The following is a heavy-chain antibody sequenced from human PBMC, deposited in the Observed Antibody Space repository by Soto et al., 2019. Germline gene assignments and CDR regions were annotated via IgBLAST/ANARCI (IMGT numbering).Heavy chain of an antibody. J-gene: IGHJ5*02. CDR1: GYPFTSYV. CDR2: MNPNSGNT. D-gene: IGHD3-10*01. V-gene: IGHV1-8*01. Sequence: ASVKVACKASGYPFTSYVINWLRQATGQGLEWMGWMNPNSGNTGYAQKFQGRVTMTRNTSISTAYMELSSLRSEDTDVYYCARASITMVRGVMYRFDPWGQGTLVTVSS. CDR3: ARASITMVRGVMYRFDP.